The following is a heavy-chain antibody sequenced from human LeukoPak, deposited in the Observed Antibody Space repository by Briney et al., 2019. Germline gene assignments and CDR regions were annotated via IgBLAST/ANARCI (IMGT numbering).Heavy chain of an antibody. CDR1: GFTFSDYG. CDR3: ARVSAAHIYGLDV. J-gene: IGHJ6*02. CDR2: IWYDGSNK. V-gene: IGHV3-33*01. Sequence: PGRSLRLSCATSGFTFSDYGMHWVRQAPGKGLEWVALIWYDGSNKYYADSVRGRFTISRDNSKNTLYLQMNSQRAGDTAVYYCARVSAAHIYGLDVWGQGTTVTVSS.